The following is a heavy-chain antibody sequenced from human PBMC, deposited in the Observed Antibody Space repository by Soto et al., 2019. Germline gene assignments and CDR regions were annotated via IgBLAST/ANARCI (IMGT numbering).Heavy chain of an antibody. CDR2: MNPNSGNT. CDR1: GYTFTSYD. Sequence: QVQLVQSGAEVKKPGASVKVSCKASGYTFTSYDINWVRQATGQGLEWMGWMNPNSGNTGYAQKFQGRVTMTTNTAISTAYMELSRLRSEDTAVYYCASGAPYYDFWSGYGPSNDAFDIWGQGTMVTVSS. J-gene: IGHJ3*02. CDR3: ASGAPYYDFWSGYGPSNDAFDI. D-gene: IGHD3-3*01. V-gene: IGHV1-8*01.